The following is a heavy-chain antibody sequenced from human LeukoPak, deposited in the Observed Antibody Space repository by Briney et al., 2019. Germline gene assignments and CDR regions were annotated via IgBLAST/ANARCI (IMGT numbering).Heavy chain of an antibody. V-gene: IGHV3-48*03. CDR2: ISSSGSTI. J-gene: IGHJ4*02. CDR1: GFTFSSYE. CDR3: AREARWLNFDY. D-gene: IGHD4-17*01. Sequence: PGGSLRLSCAASGFTFSSYEMNWVRRAPGKGLEWVSYISSSGSTIYYADSVKGRFTISRDNAKNSLYLQMNSLRAEDTAVYYCAREARWLNFDYWGQGTLVTVSS.